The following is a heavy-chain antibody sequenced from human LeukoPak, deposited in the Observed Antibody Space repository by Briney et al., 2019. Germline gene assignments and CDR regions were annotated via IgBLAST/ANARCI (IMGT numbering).Heavy chain of an antibody. CDR2: IKEDGSEK. CDR1: GFTYSYNC. J-gene: IGHJ4*02. CDR3: VREYYYNSSGYRALRY. V-gene: IGHV3-7*01. Sequence: GGSLRLSCAASGFTYSYNCMSWVRQAPGKGLEWVANIKEDGSEKNYVDSVKGRFTISRDNTENSLYLQMSGLRAEDMAVYYCVREYYYNSSGYRALRYWGQGTLVTVSS. D-gene: IGHD3-22*01.